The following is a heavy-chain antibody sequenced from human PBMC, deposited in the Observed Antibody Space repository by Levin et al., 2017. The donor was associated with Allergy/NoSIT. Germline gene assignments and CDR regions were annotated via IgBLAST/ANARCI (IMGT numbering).Heavy chain of an antibody. Sequence: GGSLRLSCAASGFTFSNYAMSWVRQAPGKGLEWVSAISGSGGSTYYADSVKGRFTISRDNSKNTLYLEMSSLRADDTAVYYCAKGGHLPATVIPSGTLDYWGQGTLVTVSS. D-gene: IGHD4-11*01. CDR2: ISGSGGST. J-gene: IGHJ4*02. CDR3: AKGGHLPATVIPSGTLDY. V-gene: IGHV3-23*01. CDR1: GFTFSNYA.